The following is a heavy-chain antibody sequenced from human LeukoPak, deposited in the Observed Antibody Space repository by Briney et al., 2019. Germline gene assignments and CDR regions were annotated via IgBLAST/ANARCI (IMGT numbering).Heavy chain of an antibody. J-gene: IGHJ4*02. CDR3: ARDATYYDFWSGYKGGFDY. CDR1: GGTFSSYA. Sequence: GASVKVSCKASGGTFSSYAISWVRQAPGQGLEWMGWINPNSGGTNYAQKFQGRVTMTRDTSISTAYMELSRLRSDDTAVYYCARDATYYDFWSGYKGGFDYWGQGTLVTVSS. V-gene: IGHV1-2*02. CDR2: INPNSGGT. D-gene: IGHD3-3*01.